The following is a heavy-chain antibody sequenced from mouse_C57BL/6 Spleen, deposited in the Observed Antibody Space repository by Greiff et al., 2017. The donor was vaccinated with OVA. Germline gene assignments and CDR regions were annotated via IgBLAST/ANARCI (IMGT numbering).Heavy chain of an antibody. CDR3: ASGRLRRGFAY. CDR2: IDPSDSYT. D-gene: IGHD2-2*01. CDR1: GYTFTSYW. Sequence: QVQLKQPGAELVMPGASVKLSCKASGYTFTSYWMHWVKQRPGQGLEWIGEIDPSDSYTNYNQKFKGKSTLTVDKSSSTAYMQLSSLTSEDSAVYYCASGRLRRGFAYWGQGTLVTVSA. V-gene: IGHV1-69*01. J-gene: IGHJ3*01.